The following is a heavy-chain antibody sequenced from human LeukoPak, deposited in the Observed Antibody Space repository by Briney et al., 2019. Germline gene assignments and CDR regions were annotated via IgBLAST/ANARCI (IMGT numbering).Heavy chain of an antibody. J-gene: IGHJ4*02. Sequence: SETLSLTCTVSGGSISSGSYYWSWIRQPAGKGLEWIGRIYTSGSINYNPSLKSGVTISVDTSKNQFSLKLSPVTAAGTAVYSCARARYCSSTSCIFDYWGQGTLVTVSS. V-gene: IGHV4-61*02. CDR2: IYTSGSI. CDR3: ARARYCSSTSCIFDY. CDR1: GGSISSGSYY. D-gene: IGHD2-2*01.